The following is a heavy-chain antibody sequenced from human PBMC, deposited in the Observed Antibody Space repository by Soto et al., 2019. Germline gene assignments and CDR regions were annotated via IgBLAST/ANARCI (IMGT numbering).Heavy chain of an antibody. CDR2: IYYSGST. V-gene: IGHV4-39*02. Sequence: SETLSLTCTVSGGSISSSSYYWGWIRQPPGKGLEWIGSIYYSGSTYYNPSLKSRVTISVDTSKNQFSLKLSSVTAADTAVYYCARDSPIGSTFSGYEAIDYWGQGTLVTVSS. J-gene: IGHJ4*02. CDR3: ARDSPIGSTFSGYEAIDY. D-gene: IGHD5-12*01. CDR1: GGSISSSSYY.